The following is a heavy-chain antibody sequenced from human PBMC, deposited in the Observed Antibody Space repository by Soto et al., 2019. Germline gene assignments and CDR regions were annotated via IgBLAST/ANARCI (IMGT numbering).Heavy chain of an antibody. D-gene: IGHD2-8*02. CDR3: AQETATGGGAFDI. V-gene: IGHV3-23*01. J-gene: IGHJ3*02. CDR2: ILVDGRT. Sequence: GGSLRLSCAASGFICSSYDMSWVRQAPGKGLEWVSTILVDGRTFYVDSVKGRFTISRDSSQNTVYLQMNSLTAGDTALYYCAQETATGGGAFDICGQGTMVTVSS. CDR1: GFICSSYD.